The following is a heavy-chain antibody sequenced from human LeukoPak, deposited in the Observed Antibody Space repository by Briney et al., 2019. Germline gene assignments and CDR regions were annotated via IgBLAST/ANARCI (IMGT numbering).Heavy chain of an antibody. CDR1: EFTFSSYG. D-gene: IGHD4-17*01. V-gene: IGHV3-23*01. CDR3: ARDPNGDYIGTFDM. J-gene: IGHJ3*02. CDR2: ISGSGGST. Sequence: GGCLRLSCAASEFTFSSYGMSWVRQAPGKGLEWVSSISGSGGSTQYADSVQGRFAISGDNSKNTLYLQMNSLRAEDAAVYFCARDPNGDYIGTFDMWGRGTMVSVSS.